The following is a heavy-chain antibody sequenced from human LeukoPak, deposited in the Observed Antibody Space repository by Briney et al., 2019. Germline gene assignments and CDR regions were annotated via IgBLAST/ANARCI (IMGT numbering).Heavy chain of an antibody. CDR1: GFTFSSYV. D-gene: IGHD3-10*01. CDR3: AGDYYGSGRGYFDY. J-gene: IGHJ4*02. V-gene: IGHV3-30-3*01. CDR2: ISDDGINK. Sequence: GGSLRLSCAASGFTFSSYVMHWVRQAPGKGLEWVAVISDDGINKYYADSVKGRFTISRDNVKKSLYLQMNSLRVEDTAVYYCAGDYYGSGRGYFDYWGQGTLVTVSS.